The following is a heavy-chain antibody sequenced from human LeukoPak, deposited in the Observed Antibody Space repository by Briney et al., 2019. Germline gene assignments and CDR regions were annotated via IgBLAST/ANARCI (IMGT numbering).Heavy chain of an antibody. CDR1: GGSISSYY. Sequence: SETLSLTCTVSGGSISSYYWSWIRQAPGKGLEWIANIDYSGNTIYNPALKSRVTMSVDTSKNQFSLNLTSVTAADTAVYYCARVYGYNYYYMDVWGKGTTVTVSS. J-gene: IGHJ6*03. CDR2: IDYSGNT. D-gene: IGHD5-18*01. CDR3: ARVYGYNYYYMDV. V-gene: IGHV4-59*01.